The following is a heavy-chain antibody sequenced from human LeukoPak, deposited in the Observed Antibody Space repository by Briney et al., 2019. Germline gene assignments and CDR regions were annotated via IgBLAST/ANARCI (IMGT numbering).Heavy chain of an antibody. CDR3: ARGHSSTYYLKY. J-gene: IGHJ4*01. CDR1: GITLSNYS. Sequence: GGSLRLSCVVSGITLSNYSMSWVRQAPGKGPEWVAVIGNSASFIQYADSVKGRFTISRDNANNSLYLQIDSLRAEDTAVYYCARGHSSTYYLKYWGQGTLVTVSS. CDR2: IGNSASFI. D-gene: IGHD3-22*01. V-gene: IGHV3-21*05.